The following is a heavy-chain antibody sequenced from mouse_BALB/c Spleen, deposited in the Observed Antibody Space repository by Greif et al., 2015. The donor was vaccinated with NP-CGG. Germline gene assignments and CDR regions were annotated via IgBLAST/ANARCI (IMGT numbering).Heavy chain of an antibody. CDR2: IYPGSGNT. CDR3: ARRTGTEAMDY. D-gene: IGHD4-1*01. CDR1: GYTFTDYY. V-gene: IGHV1-84*02. Sequence: LVESGPELVKPGASVKISCKASGYTFTDYYINWVKQKPGQGLEWIGWIYPGSGNTKYNEKFKGMATLTVDTSSSTAYMQLSSLTSEDTAVYFCARRTGTEAMDYWGQGTSVTVSS. J-gene: IGHJ4*01.